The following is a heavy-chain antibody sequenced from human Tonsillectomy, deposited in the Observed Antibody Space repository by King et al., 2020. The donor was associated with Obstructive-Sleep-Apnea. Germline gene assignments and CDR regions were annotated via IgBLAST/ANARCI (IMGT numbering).Heavy chain of an antibody. J-gene: IGHJ4*02. D-gene: IGHD4-17*01. V-gene: IGHV3-23*04. CDR2: ISASDNST. CDR3: AKEHDYGDYFNN. Sequence: VQLVESGGGLAQSGGSLRLSCAASGFTFSTYAMTWVRQAPGKGLEWVSSISASDNSTYSADSVKGRFTISRDNSKDTLYLHMNSLRVEDTAVYYCAKEHDYGDYFNNWGQGTLVTVSS. CDR1: GFTFSTYA.